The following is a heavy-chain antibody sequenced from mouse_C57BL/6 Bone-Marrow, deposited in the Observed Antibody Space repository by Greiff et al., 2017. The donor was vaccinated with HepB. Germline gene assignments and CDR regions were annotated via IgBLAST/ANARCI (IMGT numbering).Heavy chain of an antibody. J-gene: IGHJ2*01. CDR2: IDPSDSYT. V-gene: IGHV1-59*01. CDR3: ARGDCGSAAYYFDY. Sequence: QVQLQQPGAELVRPGASVKLSCKASGYTFTSYWMHWVKQRPGQGLEWIGVIDPSDSYTNYNQKFKGKATLTVDTSSSTAYMQLSSLTSEDSAVYYCARGDCGSAAYYFDYWGQGTTLTVSS. CDR1: GYTFTSYW. D-gene: IGHD1-1*01.